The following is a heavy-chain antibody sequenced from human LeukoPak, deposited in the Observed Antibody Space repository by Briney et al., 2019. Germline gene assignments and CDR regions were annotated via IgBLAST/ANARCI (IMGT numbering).Heavy chain of an antibody. J-gene: IGHJ4*01. V-gene: IGHV3-11*01. D-gene: IGHD4-23*01. CDR2: ISHSGHTI. CDR3: AREAYGGNAGPYFDC. Sequence: GGSLRLSCAASGFCFNDYYMGWLRQAPGKGLEWISYISHSGHTIDYVDSVRGRFTISSDNTRRSLFLHMSVLRDEDTAVYYCAREAYGGNAGPYFDCWGRGTPVIVSS. CDR1: GFCFNDYY.